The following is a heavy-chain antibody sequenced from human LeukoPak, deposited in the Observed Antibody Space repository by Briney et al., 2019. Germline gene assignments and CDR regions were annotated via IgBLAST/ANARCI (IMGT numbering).Heavy chain of an antibody. J-gene: IGHJ1*01. D-gene: IGHD3-22*01. CDR3: ARAPSEIGGYYPEYFRH. Sequence: GWSLRLSCAASGFTFSSYWMHWVRQAPGRGVVWVSRIKSDGSTNYADSVKGRFTISRDNAKNTVSLQMNSLRAEDTGVYYCARAPSEIGGYYPEYFRHWGQGTLVTVSS. CDR2: IKSDGST. CDR1: GFTFSSYW. V-gene: IGHV3-74*01.